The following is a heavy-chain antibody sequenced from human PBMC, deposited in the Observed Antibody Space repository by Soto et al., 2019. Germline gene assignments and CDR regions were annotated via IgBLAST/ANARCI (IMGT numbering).Heavy chain of an antibody. J-gene: IGHJ4*02. D-gene: IGHD6-6*01. CDR1: GGTFSSYA. V-gene: IGHV1-69*06. CDR2: FIPIFGTA. CDR3: ARDPSSSSREVDY. Sequence: QVQLVQSGAVVKKPGSSVKVSCKASGGTFSSYAINWVRQAPGQGLEWMGGFIPIFGTANYAQKFQGRVTITADKSTRTAYMELSSLRSDDTAVDYCARDPSSSSREVDYWGQGTLVSVSS.